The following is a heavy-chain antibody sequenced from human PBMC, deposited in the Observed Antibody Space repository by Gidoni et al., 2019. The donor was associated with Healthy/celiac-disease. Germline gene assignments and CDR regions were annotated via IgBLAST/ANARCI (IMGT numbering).Heavy chain of an antibody. D-gene: IGHD6-19*01. CDR2: IYYSGST. V-gene: IGHV4-39*01. CDR1: GGSISSSSYY. Sequence: QLQLQESGPGRVKPSETLSLTCTVSGGSISSSSYYWGWIRQPPGKGLEWIGSIYYSGSTYYNPSLKSRVTISVDTSKNQFSLKLSSVTAADTAVYYCARLAVAGPGCFDYWGQGTLVTVSS. J-gene: IGHJ4*02. CDR3: ARLAVAGPGCFDY.